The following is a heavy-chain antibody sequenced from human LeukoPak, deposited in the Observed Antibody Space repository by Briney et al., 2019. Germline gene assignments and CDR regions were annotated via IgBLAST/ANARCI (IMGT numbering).Heavy chain of an antibody. CDR2: ISSSSNNI. Sequence: GGSLRLSCAASGFTFSTYTMNWVRQAPGKGLEWVSSISSSSNNINYADSVKGRFTISRDNAMNSVHLQMNSLRVEDTAIYYCARLVVPPGNRGWYYEHWGQGTLVTVSS. V-gene: IGHV3-21*04. D-gene: IGHD2-2*01. CDR3: ARLVVPPGNRGWYYEH. J-gene: IGHJ4*02. CDR1: GFTFSTYT.